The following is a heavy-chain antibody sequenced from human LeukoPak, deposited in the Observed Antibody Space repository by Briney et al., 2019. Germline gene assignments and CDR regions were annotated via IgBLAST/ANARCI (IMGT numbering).Heavy chain of an antibody. D-gene: IGHD3-10*01. J-gene: IGHJ4*02. CDR1: AYTFTRYG. Sequence: ASVKVSCKASAYTFTRYGISWVRQAPGQGLEWLGWVSCYNGDTHYAQNYQGRLTLTTDTSTTTVYMELRSLRSDDTAVYYCARDGPAQMVDFDYWGQGTLVTVSS. V-gene: IGHV1-18*01. CDR3: ARDGPAQMVDFDY. CDR2: VSCYNGDT.